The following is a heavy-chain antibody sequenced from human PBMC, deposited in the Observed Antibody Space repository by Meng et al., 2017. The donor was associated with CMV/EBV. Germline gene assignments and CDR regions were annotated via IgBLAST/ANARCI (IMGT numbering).Heavy chain of an antibody. CDR1: GGTFSSYA. J-gene: IGHJ3*02. CDR3: ASTVPLLRKWELQGGDAFDI. CDR2: IIPIFGTA. V-gene: IGHV1-69*05. Sequence: SVKLSCKASGGTFSSYAISWVRQAPGQGLEWMGGIIPIFGTANYAQKFQGRVTITTDESTSTAYMELSSLRSEDTAVYYCASTVPLLRKWELQGGDAFDIWGQGTMVTVSS. D-gene: IGHD1-26*01.